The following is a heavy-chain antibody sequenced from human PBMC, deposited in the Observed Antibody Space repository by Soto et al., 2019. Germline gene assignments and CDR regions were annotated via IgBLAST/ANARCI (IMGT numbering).Heavy chain of an antibody. Sequence: QVQLVQSGAEVKKPGASVKVSCKASGYTFTSYDINWVRQATGQGLEWMGWMNPNSGNTGYAQKFQGRVTMTRNTXTSXAXKELSSLRSEDTAVYYCARGSRRDGYNYYYYYGMDVWGQGTTVTVSS. CDR2: MNPNSGNT. D-gene: IGHD5-12*01. CDR3: ARGSRRDGYNYYYYYGMDV. CDR1: GYTFTSYD. V-gene: IGHV1-8*01. J-gene: IGHJ6*02.